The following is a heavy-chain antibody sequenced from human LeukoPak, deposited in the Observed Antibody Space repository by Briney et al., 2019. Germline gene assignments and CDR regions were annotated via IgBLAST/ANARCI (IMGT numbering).Heavy chain of an antibody. V-gene: IGHV1-18*01. J-gene: IGHJ5*02. D-gene: IGHD3-3*01. CDR1: GYTFTSYG. CDR2: ISAYNGNT. Sequence: ASVKVSCKASGYTFTSYGISWVRQAPGQGLEWMGWISAYNGNTNYAQKLQGRVTMTTDTSTSTAYMELRSLRSDDTAVYYCAGDFSYDFWSGSHNWFDPWGQGTLVTVSS. CDR3: AGDFSYDFWSGSHNWFDP.